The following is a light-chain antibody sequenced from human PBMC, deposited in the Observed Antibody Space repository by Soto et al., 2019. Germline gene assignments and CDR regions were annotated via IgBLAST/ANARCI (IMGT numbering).Light chain of an antibody. J-gene: IGLJ2*01. CDR1: SSDVDNYNY. V-gene: IGLV2-11*01. CDR3: CSYAGSRAL. Sequence: QSALTQPRSVSGSPGQSVTISCTGTSSDVDNYNYVSWYQQYPDKAPKPMIYDVSKRPSGVPDRFSGSKSGNTASLTISGLQAEDEADYYCCSYAGSRALFGGGTKLTVL. CDR2: DVS.